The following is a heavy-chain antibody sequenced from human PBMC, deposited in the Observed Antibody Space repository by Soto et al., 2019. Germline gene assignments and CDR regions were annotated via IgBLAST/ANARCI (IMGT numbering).Heavy chain of an antibody. CDR1: GGSISSGGYS. V-gene: IGHV4-30-2*01. Sequence: PSETLSLTCAVSGGSISSGGYSWSWIRQPPGKGLEWIGYIYHSGSTYYNPSLKSRVTISVDRSKNQFSLKLSSVTAADTAVYYCAGGFRDYVGTNWFDPWGQGTLVTVSS. J-gene: IGHJ5*02. CDR3: AGGFRDYVGTNWFDP. CDR2: IYHSGST. D-gene: IGHD4-17*01.